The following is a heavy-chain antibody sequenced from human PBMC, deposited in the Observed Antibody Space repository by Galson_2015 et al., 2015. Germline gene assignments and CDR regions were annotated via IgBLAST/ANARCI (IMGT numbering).Heavy chain of an antibody. D-gene: IGHD3-16*01. CDR1: GFTFSSYA. Sequence: SLRLSCAASGFTFSSYAMSWVRQAPGKGLEWVSAISGSGGSTYYADSVKGRFTISRDNSKNTLYLQMNSLRAEDTAVYYCAKLGVLPPYYYYYMDVWGKGTTVTVSS. CDR3: AKLGVLPPYYYYYMDV. CDR2: ISGSGGST. J-gene: IGHJ6*03. V-gene: IGHV3-23*01.